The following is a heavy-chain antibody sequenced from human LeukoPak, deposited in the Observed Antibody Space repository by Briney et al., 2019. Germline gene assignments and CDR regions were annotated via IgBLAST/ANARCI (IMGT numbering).Heavy chain of an antibody. D-gene: IGHD3-10*01. CDR3: ARERPVVLWFGELFGHFDY. V-gene: IGHV1-18*01. Sequence: ASVKVSSKGSGYTLSSYGICRGRPGPGQGLVWMGWSSAYNGNTNYAQKLQGRVTMTTDTSTSTAYMELRSLRSGDTAVYYCARERPVVLWFGELFGHFDYWGQGTLVTVSS. CDR1: GYTLSSYG. J-gene: IGHJ4*02. CDR2: SSAYNGNT.